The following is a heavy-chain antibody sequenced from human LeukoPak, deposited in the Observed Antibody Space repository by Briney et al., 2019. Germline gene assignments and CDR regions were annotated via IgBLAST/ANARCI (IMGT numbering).Heavy chain of an antibody. CDR1: GGSISSGSYY. V-gene: IGHV4-61*02. CDR3: ARGSDIVFDY. J-gene: IGHJ4*02. D-gene: IGHD2-15*01. Sequence: SQTLSLTCTVSGGSISSGSYYWSWIRQPAGKGLEWIGRIYTSGSTNYNPSLKSRVTISVDTSKNQFSLKLSSVTAADTAVYYCARGSDIVFDYWGQGTLVTVSS. CDR2: IYTSGST.